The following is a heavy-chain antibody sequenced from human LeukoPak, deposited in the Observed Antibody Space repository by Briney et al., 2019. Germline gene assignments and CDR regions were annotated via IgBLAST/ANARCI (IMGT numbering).Heavy chain of an antibody. D-gene: IGHD3-22*01. CDR2: VSTDTGNP. CDR1: GYTFTNYA. J-gene: IGHJ4*02. CDR3: TRTSRDYGSSGQHFDY. V-gene: IGHV7-4-1*02. Sequence: VASVKVSCKASGYTFTNYAINWVRQAPGRGLEWMGWVSTDTGNPAYAQGFTGRFVFSLDTSVSTAYLQINSLKAEDTAVYYCTRTSRDYGSSGQHFDYWGQGTLVTVSS.